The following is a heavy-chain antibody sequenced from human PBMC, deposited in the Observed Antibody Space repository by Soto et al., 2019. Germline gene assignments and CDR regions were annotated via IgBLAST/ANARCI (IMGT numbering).Heavy chain of an antibody. CDR3: IKSSRTLGDS. Sequence: EVQLLESGGGLVQPGGSLRLSCEASGFTFSNFAMSWVRQAPGKGLEWVSAIGTSGGDTYYADSVKGRFTISRDNSTNTLYLQLRSLRAEDTAVYYAIKSSRTLGDSWGQGTLVTVSS. CDR1: GFTFSNFA. CDR2: IGTSGGDT. V-gene: IGHV3-23*01. D-gene: IGHD6-13*01. J-gene: IGHJ4*02.